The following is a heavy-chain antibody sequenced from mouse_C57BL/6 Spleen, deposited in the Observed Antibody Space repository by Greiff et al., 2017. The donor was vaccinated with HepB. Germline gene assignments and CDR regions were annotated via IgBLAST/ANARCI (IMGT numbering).Heavy chain of an antibody. Sequence: QVQLKQSGAELVKPGASVKISCKASGYAFSSYWMNWVKQRPGKGLEWIGQIYPGDGDTNYNGKFKGKATLTADKSSSTAYMQLSSLTSEDSAVYFCAREVYYDYDGDYYAMDYWGQGTSVTVSS. D-gene: IGHD2-4*01. CDR1: GYAFSSYW. V-gene: IGHV1-80*01. CDR3: AREVYYDYDGDYYAMDY. J-gene: IGHJ4*01. CDR2: IYPGDGDT.